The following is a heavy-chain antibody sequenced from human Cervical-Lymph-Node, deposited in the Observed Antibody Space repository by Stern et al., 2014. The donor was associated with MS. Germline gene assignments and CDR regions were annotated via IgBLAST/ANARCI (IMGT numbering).Heavy chain of an antibody. D-gene: IGHD3-22*01. Sequence: VQLVQSGAEMKKPGASVKVSCKASGYPFTSYGISWVRQAPGQGLEWMGWISAYNDNTNYAQKFQGRVTMTTHTSTRTAYMELRSLRSDDTAVYYCARGGYFHESSAYGSGSYYGLDVWGQGTTVTVSS. V-gene: IGHV1-18*01. CDR2: ISAYNDNT. CDR1: GYPFTSYG. J-gene: IGHJ6*02. CDR3: ARGGYFHESSAYGSGSYYGLDV.